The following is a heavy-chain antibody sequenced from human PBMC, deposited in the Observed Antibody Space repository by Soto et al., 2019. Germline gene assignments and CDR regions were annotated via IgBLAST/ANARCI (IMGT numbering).Heavy chain of an antibody. CDR2: TRNKANSYAT. Sequence: EVQLVESGGGLVQPGGSLRLSCAASGFTFSDYYMDWVRQVPGKGLEWIGRTRNKANSYATEYVACVKGRFSISRDDSKDSMYLQMNSLKTEDTAVYYCARDTGGSYDYWGQGALVTVSS. CDR1: GFTFSDYY. D-gene: IGHD2-15*01. V-gene: IGHV3-72*01. CDR3: ARDTGGSYDY. J-gene: IGHJ4*02.